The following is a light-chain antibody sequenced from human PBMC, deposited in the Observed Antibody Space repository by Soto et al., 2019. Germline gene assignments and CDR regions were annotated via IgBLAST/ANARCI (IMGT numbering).Light chain of an antibody. Sequence: QSALTQPASVSGSPGQSITIPCTGTSNDIGGYNYVSWYQQFPGKAPKLIIYDVTNRPSGVSFRFSGSKSGNTASLTISGLQAEDEAGYHCSSYSSTSTRRLFRAGNKVTVL. CDR3: SSYSSTSTRRL. J-gene: IGLJ1*01. V-gene: IGLV2-14*03. CDR1: SNDIGGYNY. CDR2: DVT.